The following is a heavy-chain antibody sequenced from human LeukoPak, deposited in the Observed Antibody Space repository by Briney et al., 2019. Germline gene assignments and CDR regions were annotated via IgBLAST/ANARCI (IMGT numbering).Heavy chain of an antibody. CDR3: AREESYYYYMDV. J-gene: IGHJ6*03. V-gene: IGHV4-34*01. CDR2: INHSGST. CDR1: GGSFSGYY. Sequence: SETLSLTCAFYGGSFSGYYWSWIRQPPGKGLEWIGEINHSGSTNYNPSLKSRVTISVDTSKNQFSLKLSSVTAADTAVYYCAREESYYYYMDVWGKGTTVTVPS.